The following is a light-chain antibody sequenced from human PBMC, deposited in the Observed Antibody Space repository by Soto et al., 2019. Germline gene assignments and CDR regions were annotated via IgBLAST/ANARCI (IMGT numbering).Light chain of an antibody. Sequence: DIKMSQSPFSLSASVGDRVTITCRASQSINSKLNWYQQKPGEVPKLLIYAATSLQSGVPSRFSGSGSGTDFTLTISSLQPEDFATYYCQQSYKSPPTFGQGTKVHIK. V-gene: IGKV1-39*01. CDR3: QQSYKSPPT. CDR1: QSINSK. CDR2: AAT. J-gene: IGKJ1*01.